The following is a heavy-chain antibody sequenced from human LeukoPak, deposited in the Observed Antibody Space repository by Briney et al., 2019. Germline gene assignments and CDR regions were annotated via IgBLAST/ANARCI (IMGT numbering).Heavy chain of an antibody. D-gene: IGHD3-10*01. Sequence: SETLSLTCAVYGGSFSGYYWSWIRQPPGKGLEWIGEINHSGSTNYNPSLKSRVTISVDTSKNQFSLKLSSVTAADTAVYYCARVRYYGSGRHFDYWGQGTLVTVSS. V-gene: IGHV4-34*01. CDR1: GGSFSGYY. CDR2: INHSGST. CDR3: ARVRYYGSGRHFDY. J-gene: IGHJ4*02.